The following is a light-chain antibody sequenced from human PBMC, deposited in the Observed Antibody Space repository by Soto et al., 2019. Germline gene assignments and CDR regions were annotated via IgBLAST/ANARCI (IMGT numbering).Light chain of an antibody. CDR2: EVS. CDR3: SSYAGSNIDV. CDR1: SSDVGGYNY. V-gene: IGLV2-8*01. J-gene: IGLJ1*01. Sequence: QSVLTQTPSASGSPGQSVTISCTGTSSDVGGYNYVSWYQQHPGKAPKLMIYEVSERPSGVPDRFSGSKSGNTASLTVSGLQAEDEADYYCSSYAGSNIDVFGTGTKVTVL.